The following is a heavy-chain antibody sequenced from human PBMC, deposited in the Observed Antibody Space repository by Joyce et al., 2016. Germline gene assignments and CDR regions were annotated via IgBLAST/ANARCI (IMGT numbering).Heavy chain of an antibody. D-gene: IGHD2-21*02. J-gene: IGHJ6*02. V-gene: IGHV1-69*15. Sequence: QVSLEQSGAEVRKPGSSVKVSCKASRGTFSSNSIAWVRKAPGEGIEWMGRSIPIFGTTNYADKFQGRVSMTADASTSTANMELSGLTSEETAIYYCARDTSRMTLKGMDVWGQGTTVTVSS. CDR1: RGTFSSNS. CDR3: ARDTSRMTLKGMDV. CDR2: SIPIFGTT.